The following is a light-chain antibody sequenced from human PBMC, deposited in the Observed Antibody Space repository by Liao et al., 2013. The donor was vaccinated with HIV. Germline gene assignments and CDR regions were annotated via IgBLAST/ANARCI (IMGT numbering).Light chain of an antibody. CDR1: ALPKQY. J-gene: IGLJ1*01. V-gene: IGLV3-25*03. CDR2: KDS. Sequence: SYGLTQPPSVSVSTGQTARITCSGDALPKQYAYWYQQKPGQAPVLLIYKDSERPSGIPERFSGSSSGTTVTLTISGVQAEDEADYYCQSADSSGTYEVFGTGTKVTVL. CDR3: QSADSSGTYEV.